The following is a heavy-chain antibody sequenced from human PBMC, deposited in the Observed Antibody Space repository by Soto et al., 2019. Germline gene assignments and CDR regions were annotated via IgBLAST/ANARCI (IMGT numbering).Heavy chain of an antibody. CDR2: IKGDGNEI. CDR3: AKDARPDGYWDFDY. V-gene: IGHV3-7*05. D-gene: IGHD5-12*01. CDR1: GFTFISYW. J-gene: IGHJ4*02. Sequence: GSLRLSCAASGFTFISYWMSLVRQAAGKGQEWVANIKGDGNEIYDVDSVKGRFTISRDNAKTSLYLQMNCLRAEDTAVYYCAKDARPDGYWDFDYWGQGTLVPASS.